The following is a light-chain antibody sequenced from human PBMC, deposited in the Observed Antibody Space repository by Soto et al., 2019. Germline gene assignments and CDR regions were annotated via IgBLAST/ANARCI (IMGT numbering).Light chain of an antibody. CDR2: EVS. CDR3: MQSTQLPPT. V-gene: IGKV2D-29*02. J-gene: IGKJ5*01. CDR1: QSLLHITGETF. Sequence: DVVMTQTPLSLSVAPGQPASISCKSSQSLLHITGETFLFWYLQKPGQSPQLLIYEVSTRVSGVPDRFGGSGSGTDFTLEIGRVETDDVGIYYCMQSTQLPPTFGQGTRLGIE.